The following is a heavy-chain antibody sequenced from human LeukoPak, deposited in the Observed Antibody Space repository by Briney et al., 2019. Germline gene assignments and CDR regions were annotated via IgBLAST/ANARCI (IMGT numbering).Heavy chain of an antibody. CDR1: GFTFTSSA. V-gene: IGHV1-58*02. J-gene: IGHJ4*02. D-gene: IGHD3-22*01. CDR2: IVVGSGNT. CDR3: AADYYYDSSGYFPPGGY. Sequence: SVKVSCKASGFTFTSSAMQWVRQARGQRLEWIGWIVVGSGNTNYAQKFQERVTITRDMSTSTAYMELSSLRSEDTAVYYCAADYYYDSSGYFPPGGYWGQGTLVAVSS.